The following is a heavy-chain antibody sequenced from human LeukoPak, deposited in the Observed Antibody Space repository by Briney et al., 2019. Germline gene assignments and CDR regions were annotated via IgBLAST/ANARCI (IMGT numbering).Heavy chain of an antibody. CDR3: ARGYSSGWYVYYYYYYYMDV. V-gene: IGHV1-18*01. CDR2: ISAYNGNT. Sequence: ASVKVSCKASGYTFTSYGISWVRQAPGQGLEWMGWISAYNGNTNYAQKLQGRVTITRNTSISTAYMELSSLRSEDTAVYYCARGYSSGWYVYYYYYYYMDVWGKGTTVTVSS. J-gene: IGHJ6*03. CDR1: GYTFTSYG. D-gene: IGHD6-19*01.